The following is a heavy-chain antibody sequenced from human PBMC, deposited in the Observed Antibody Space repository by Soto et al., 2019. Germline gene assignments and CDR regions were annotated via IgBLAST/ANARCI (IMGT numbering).Heavy chain of an antibody. CDR1: GFIVSDTY. Sequence: EVQLVESGGGLVQPGGSLRLSCTASGFIVSDTYMNWVRQAPGKGLEWVSVISNRGDTHYADSVRGRFSLSRDIADNTLHLQMNNMSVEDTAVNYGAREPRNCRGGSCSITGDAFDIWGQGTMVTVSS. D-gene: IGHD2-15*01. J-gene: IGHJ3*02. V-gene: IGHV3-66*01. CDR2: ISNRGDT. CDR3: AREPRNCRGGSCSITGDAFDI.